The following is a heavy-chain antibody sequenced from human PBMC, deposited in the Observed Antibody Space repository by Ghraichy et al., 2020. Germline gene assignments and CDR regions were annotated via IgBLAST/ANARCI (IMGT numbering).Heavy chain of an antibody. CDR2: ISHSGST. V-gene: IGHV4-39*01. CDR1: SDSISSSSYY. D-gene: IGHD6-19*01. Sequence: SETLSLTCTVSSDSISSSSYYWGWIRQPPGKGLEWIGSISHSGSTYYNPSLKSRVTISVDKSKNQFSLKLSSVPAADTAVDYCARQNKGYTSGWYRIDFDYWGQGTLVTVSS. CDR3: ARQNKGYTSGWYRIDFDY. J-gene: IGHJ4*02.